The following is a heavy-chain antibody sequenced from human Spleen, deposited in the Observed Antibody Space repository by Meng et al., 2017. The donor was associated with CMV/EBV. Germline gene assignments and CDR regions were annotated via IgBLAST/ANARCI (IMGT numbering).Heavy chain of an antibody. D-gene: IGHD3-3*01. CDR2: IKQDGSEK. Sequence: GGSLRLSCAASGFTFSSNWMSWVRQAPGKGLEWVANIKQDGSEKYYVDSVKGRFTISRDNAKNSLYLQMNSLRAEDTAVYYCARVSYFWSGYGYYYGMDVWGQGTTVTVSS. J-gene: IGHJ6*02. V-gene: IGHV3-7*01. CDR3: ARVSYFWSGYGYYYGMDV. CDR1: GFTFSSNW.